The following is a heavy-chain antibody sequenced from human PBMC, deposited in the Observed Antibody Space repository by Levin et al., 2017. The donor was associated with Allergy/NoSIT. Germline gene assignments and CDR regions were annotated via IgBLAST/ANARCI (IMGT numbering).Heavy chain of an antibody. D-gene: IGHD2/OR15-2a*01. CDR1: GFTFSSFW. Sequence: LSLTCAASGFTFSSFWIHWVRQTPGKGLVWVSRINTDGSSTSYADSVKGRFTISRDNAKNTLVMQMNSLRAEDTAVYYCTRATWTAFDIWGQGTMVIVSS. CDR2: INTDGSST. V-gene: IGHV3-74*01. J-gene: IGHJ3*02. CDR3: TRATWTAFDI.